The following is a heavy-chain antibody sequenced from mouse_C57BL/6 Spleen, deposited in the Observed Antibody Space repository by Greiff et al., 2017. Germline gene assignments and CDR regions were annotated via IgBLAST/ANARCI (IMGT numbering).Heavy chain of an antibody. CDR1: GYTFTDYE. D-gene: IGHD1-1*01. CDR2: IDPETGGT. Sequence: QVQLQQSGAELVRPGASVTLSCKASGYTFTDYEMHWVKQTPVHGLEWIGAIDPETGGTAYNQKFKGKAILTADKSSSTAYMELRSLTSEDSAVYYCTRGDGSNYFDYWGQGTTLTVSS. J-gene: IGHJ2*01. CDR3: TRGDGSNYFDY. V-gene: IGHV1-15*01.